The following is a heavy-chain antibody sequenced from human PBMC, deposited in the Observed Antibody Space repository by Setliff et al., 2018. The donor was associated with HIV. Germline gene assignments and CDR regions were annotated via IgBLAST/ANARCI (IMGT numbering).Heavy chain of an antibody. D-gene: IGHD3-3*01. CDR2: MYSSGTT. V-gene: IGHV4-39*01. CDR1: GASLSRSTYY. Sequence: SETLSLTCTVSGASLSRSTYYWGWIRQPPGKGLEWIGTMYSSGTTYYNPSLKSRVTISVDTAKNQFSLRLTSVTAADTARYYCACRYYDLWSNYYTGIPYWGQGALVTVSS. J-gene: IGHJ4*02. CDR3: ACRYYDLWSNYYTGIPY.